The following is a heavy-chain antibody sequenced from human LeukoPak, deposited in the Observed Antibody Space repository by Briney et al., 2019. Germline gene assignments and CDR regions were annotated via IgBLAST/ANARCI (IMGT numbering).Heavy chain of an antibody. CDR1: GYSFTSYW. V-gene: IGHV5-51*01. D-gene: IGHD3-22*01. J-gene: IGHJ3*02. CDR2: IYPGDSDT. Sequence: GESLKISCKGSGYSFTSYWIAWVRQMPGKGLEWMGIIYPGDSDTRYCPSFQGQVTISADRSISTAYLQWSSLKASDTAMYYCARRGYYDSSGYPNAFDIWGQGTMVTVSS. CDR3: ARRGYYDSSGYPNAFDI.